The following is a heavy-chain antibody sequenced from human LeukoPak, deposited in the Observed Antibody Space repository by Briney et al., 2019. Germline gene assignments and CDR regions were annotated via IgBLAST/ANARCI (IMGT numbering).Heavy chain of an antibody. CDR3: ARDPYYYGSGPRLDY. Sequence: GASVKVSCKASGYTFTSYGISWVRQAPGQGLEWMGWISAYNGNTNYAQKLQGRVTMTTDTSTSTAYMELRSLRSDDTAVYYCARDPYYYGSGPRLDYWGQGTLVTVSS. J-gene: IGHJ4*02. CDR1: GYTFTSYG. CDR2: ISAYNGNT. V-gene: IGHV1-18*01. D-gene: IGHD3-10*01.